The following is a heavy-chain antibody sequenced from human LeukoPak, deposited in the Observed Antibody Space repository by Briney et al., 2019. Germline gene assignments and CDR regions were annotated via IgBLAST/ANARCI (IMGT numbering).Heavy chain of an antibody. CDR2: ITSSSSYI. D-gene: IGHD3-10*01. CDR1: GFTFSSYS. CDR3: ARAPTYGSGSSFDY. V-gene: IGHV3-21*04. J-gene: IGHJ4*02. Sequence: GGSLRLSCAASGFTFSSYSMTWVRQAPGKGLEWVSCITSSSSYIYYADSVKGRFTISRDNAKNSLYLQMNSLRAEDTAVYYCARAPTYGSGSSFDYWGQGTLVTVSS.